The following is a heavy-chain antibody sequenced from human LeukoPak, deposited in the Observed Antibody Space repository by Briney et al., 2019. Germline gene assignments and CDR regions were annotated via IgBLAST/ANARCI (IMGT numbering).Heavy chain of an antibody. CDR1: GFTFNSYW. J-gene: IGHJ4*02. CDR2: IKQDGNEK. CDR3: ARDQGSSGWSSFDY. D-gene: IGHD6-19*01. V-gene: IGHV3-7*01. Sequence: GSLRLSCAASGFTFNSYWMNWVRQAPGKGLEWVASIKQDGNEKSYVDSVKGRFTISRDNPKNSLYLQMSSLRAEDTAVYYCARDQGSSGWSSFDYWGQGTLVTVSS.